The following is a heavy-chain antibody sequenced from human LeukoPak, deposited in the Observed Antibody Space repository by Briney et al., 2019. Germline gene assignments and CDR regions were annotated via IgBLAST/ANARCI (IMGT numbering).Heavy chain of an antibody. J-gene: IGHJ4*02. D-gene: IGHD6-13*01. CDR2: IYYSGST. CDR1: GGSISSSSSY. Sequence: SETLSLTCTVSGGSISSSSSYWGWIRQPPGKGLEWIGSIYYSGSTYYNPSLKSRVTISVDTSKNQSSLKLSSVTAADTAVYYCARQPYLYSSSSKTYRGYFDYWGQGTLVTVSS. V-gene: IGHV4-39*01. CDR3: ARQPYLYSSSSKTYRGYFDY.